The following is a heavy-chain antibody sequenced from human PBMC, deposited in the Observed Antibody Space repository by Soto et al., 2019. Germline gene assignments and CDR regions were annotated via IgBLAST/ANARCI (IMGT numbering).Heavy chain of an antibody. CDR1: GYTFTGYY. J-gene: IGHJ5*02. CDR3: ARDRGSGSYHWFDT. D-gene: IGHD3-10*01. CDR2: INPNSGGT. V-gene: IGHV1-2*02. Sequence: GASVKVSCKASGYTFTGYYMHWVRQAPGQGLEWMGWINPNSGGTNYAQKFQGRVTMTRDTSISTAYMELSRLRSDDTAVYYCARDRGSGSYHWFDTWGQGTLVTVSS.